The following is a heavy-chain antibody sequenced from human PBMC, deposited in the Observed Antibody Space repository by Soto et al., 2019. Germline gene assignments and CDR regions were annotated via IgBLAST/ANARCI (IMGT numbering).Heavy chain of an antibody. D-gene: IGHD1-26*01. J-gene: IGHJ4*02. V-gene: IGHV3-21*01. Sequence: PGGSLRLSCAASGFTFSSYSMNWVRQAPGKGLEWVSSISSSSSYIYYADSVKGRFTISRDNAKNSLYLKMNSLRAEDTAVYYCARDGGWDPSYFDYWGQGTLVTVSS. CDR2: ISSSSSYI. CDR1: GFTFSSYS. CDR3: ARDGGWDPSYFDY.